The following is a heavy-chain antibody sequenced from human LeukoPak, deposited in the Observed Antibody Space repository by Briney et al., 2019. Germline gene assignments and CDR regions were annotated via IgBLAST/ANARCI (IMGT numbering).Heavy chain of an antibody. CDR3: ARGVYDILTGYYFVRPSYYFDY. V-gene: IGHV4-59*01. Sequence: GSLRLSCAASGFTFSSFSMSWIRQPPGKGLEWIGYIYYSGSTNYNPSLKSRVTISVDTSKNQFTLKLSSVTAADTAVYYCARGVYDILTGYYFVRPSYYFDYWGQGTLVTVSS. D-gene: IGHD3-9*01. CDR1: GFTFSSFS. CDR2: IYYSGST. J-gene: IGHJ4*02.